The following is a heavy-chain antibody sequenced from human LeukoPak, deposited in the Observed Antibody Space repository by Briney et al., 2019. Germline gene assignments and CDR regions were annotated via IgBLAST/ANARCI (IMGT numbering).Heavy chain of an antibody. CDR3: ARVVVVVVAAKSWFDP. Sequence: SQTLSLTCAVSGGSISSGGYSWSWIRQPPGKGLEWIGYIYHSGSTYYNPSLKSRVTISVDRSKKQFSLKLSSVTAADTAVYYCARVVVVVVAAKSWFDPWGQGTLVTVSS. CDR1: GGSISSGGYS. CDR2: IYHSGST. J-gene: IGHJ5*02. V-gene: IGHV4-30-2*01. D-gene: IGHD2-15*01.